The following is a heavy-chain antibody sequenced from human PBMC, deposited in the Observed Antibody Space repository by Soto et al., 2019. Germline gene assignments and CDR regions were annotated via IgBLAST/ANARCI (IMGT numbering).Heavy chain of an antibody. CDR1: GGTFNNYP. J-gene: IGHJ6*01. V-gene: IGHV1-69*01. Sequence: QVQLVQSGAEVKKPASSVKVSCKASGGTFNNYPITWVRQAPGEGLEWMGGSIPIFGTANYAQNFQGRVTNSVDEATSLGYMERSSRRSEDTEVYYCARGGGYSGVGHWYYFDLDVWGQGTTVTVSS. CDR3: ARGGGYSGVGHWYYFDLDV. CDR2: SIPIFGTA. D-gene: IGHD5-12*01.